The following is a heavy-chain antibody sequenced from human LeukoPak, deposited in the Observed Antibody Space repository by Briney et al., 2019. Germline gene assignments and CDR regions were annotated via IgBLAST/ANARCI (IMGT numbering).Heavy chain of an antibody. CDR3: AREDIVVVPAAIEVYYYYGMAV. CDR1: GFTFSSYG. V-gene: IGHV3-33*01. J-gene: IGHJ6*02. CDR2: IWYDGSNK. D-gene: IGHD2-2*02. Sequence: PGGSLRLSCAASGFTFSSYGMHWVRQAPGKGLEWVAVIWYDGSNKYYADSVKGRFTISRDNSKNTLYLQMNSLRAEDTAVYYCAREDIVVVPAAIEVYYYYGMAVWGQGTTVTVYS.